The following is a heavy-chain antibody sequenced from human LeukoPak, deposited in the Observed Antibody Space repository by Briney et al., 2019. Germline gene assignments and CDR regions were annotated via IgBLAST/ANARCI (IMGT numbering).Heavy chain of an antibody. CDR3: ASNNDWRFDY. V-gene: IGHV3-7*01. D-gene: IGHD3-9*01. Sequence: PGGSLRRSCAASGFTLSSFWMTWVRQAPGKGLGWVANIKQDGSIKNYVGSVKGRFTISRDNAKNSVYLQMSSLRAEDTAVYYCASNNDWRFDYWGQGTLVTVSS. CDR2: IKQDGSIK. J-gene: IGHJ4*02. CDR1: GFTLSSFW.